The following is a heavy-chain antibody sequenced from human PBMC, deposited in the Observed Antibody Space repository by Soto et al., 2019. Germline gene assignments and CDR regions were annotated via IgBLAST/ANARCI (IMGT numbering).Heavy chain of an antibody. CDR1: GGSVSSGSYY. Sequence: SETLSLTCTVSGGSVSSGSYYWSWIRQPPGKGLEWIGYIYYSGSTNYNPSLKSRVTISVDTSKNQFSLKLSSVTAADTAVYYCARDSWSSYGKDYYGMDVWGQGTTVTVSS. CDR2: IYYSGST. J-gene: IGHJ6*02. CDR3: ARDSWSSYGKDYYGMDV. V-gene: IGHV4-61*01. D-gene: IGHD1-26*01.